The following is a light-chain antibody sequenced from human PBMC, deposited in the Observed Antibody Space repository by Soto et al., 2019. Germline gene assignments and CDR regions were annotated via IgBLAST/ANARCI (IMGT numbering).Light chain of an antibody. V-gene: IGKV3-20*01. CDR3: HHYGSSPRT. Sequence: EIVLTQSPGTLSLSPGDRATLSCRASQSVSSNYLAWYQQKPGQAPRLLIYGASMRATGIPDRFSARGSGTDFTLTIRRLEPEDFAMYFCHHYGSSPRTFGQGTKVEIK. CDR2: GAS. J-gene: IGKJ1*01. CDR1: QSVSSNY.